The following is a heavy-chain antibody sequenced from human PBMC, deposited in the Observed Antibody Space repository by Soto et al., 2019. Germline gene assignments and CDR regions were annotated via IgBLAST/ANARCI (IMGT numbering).Heavy chain of an antibody. CDR2: IARSGSTI. D-gene: IGHD3-16*01. V-gene: IGHV3-11*01. Sequence: QVQLVESGGGLVKPGGSLRLSCAASGFTFSDYYMSWIRQAPGKGLEWISYIARSGSTIYYADSVKGRFTISRDNAKNSLYLQMNSLRAEDTAVYYCARVPLQQPLGGYYCDYWGQGTLVTVSS. CDR1: GFTFSDYY. CDR3: ARVPLQQPLGGYYCDY. J-gene: IGHJ4*02.